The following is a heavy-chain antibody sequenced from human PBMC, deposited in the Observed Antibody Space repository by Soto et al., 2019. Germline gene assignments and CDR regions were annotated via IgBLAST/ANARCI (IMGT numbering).Heavy chain of an antibody. D-gene: IGHD3-10*01. V-gene: IGHV5-51*01. Sequence: PXESLTISDKGSGHSFTSYWIGLVRQMPGKGLEWMGIIYPGDSDTRYSPSFQGQVTISADKSISTAYLQWSSLKASDTAMYYCARSSSPAVGSGYYGMDVWGQGTTVTVSS. CDR2: IYPGDSDT. J-gene: IGHJ6*02. CDR3: ARSSSPAVGSGYYGMDV. CDR1: GHSFTSYW.